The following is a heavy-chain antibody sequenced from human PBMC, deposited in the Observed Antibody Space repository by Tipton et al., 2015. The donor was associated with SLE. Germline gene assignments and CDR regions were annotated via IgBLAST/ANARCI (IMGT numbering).Heavy chain of an antibody. V-gene: IGHV3-21*04. CDR2: IDSNGNHI. J-gene: IGHJ6*03. CDR1: EFSFSTYT. Sequence: SLRLSCTASEFSFSTYTMNWVRQAPGMGLEWLSSIDSNGNHIYYADSVKGRFTISRDNAKNSLYLQMNSLGREDTAIYYCTRVGTPYYYMDAWGKGTTVTVSS. D-gene: IGHD7-27*01. CDR3: TRVGTPYYYMDA.